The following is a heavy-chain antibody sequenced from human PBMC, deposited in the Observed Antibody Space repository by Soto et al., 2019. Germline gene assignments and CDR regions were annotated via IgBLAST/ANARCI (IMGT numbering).Heavy chain of an antibody. Sequence: GGSLRLSCAASGVTFSSYAMSWVRQAPGKGLEWVSVISSSGGSTYYADSVKGRFTISRDTSKTTLYLQMRDLRPEDTALYFCATWHLREHAYDIWGQGTMVTVSS. CDR1: GVTFSSYA. J-gene: IGHJ3*02. CDR2: ISSSGGST. D-gene: IGHD5-12*01. V-gene: IGHV3-23*01. CDR3: ATWHLREHAYDI.